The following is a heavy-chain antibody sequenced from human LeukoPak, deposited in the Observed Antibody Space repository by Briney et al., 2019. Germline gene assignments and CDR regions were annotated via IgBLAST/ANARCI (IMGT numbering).Heavy chain of an antibody. D-gene: IGHD6-13*01. CDR1: GGSISSSSYY. CDR2: IYYSGST. Sequence: SETLSLTCTVSGGSISSSSYYWGWIRQPPGKGLEWIGSIYYSGSTYYNPSLKSRVTISVDTSKNQFSLKLSSVTAADTAVYYCASYRYSSSWYPDAFDIWGQGIMVTVSS. CDR3: ASYRYSSSWYPDAFDI. J-gene: IGHJ3*02. V-gene: IGHV4-39*07.